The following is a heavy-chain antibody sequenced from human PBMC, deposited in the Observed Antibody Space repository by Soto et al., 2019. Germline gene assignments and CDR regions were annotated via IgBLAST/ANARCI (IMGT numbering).Heavy chain of an antibody. CDR1: GFTFDDYT. Sequence: EVQLVESGGVVVQPGGSLRLSCAASGFTFDDYTMHWVRQAPGKGLEWVSLISWDGGSTYYADSVKGRFTISRDNSKNSLYLQMNSLRTEDTALYYCAKNYYGSGSYPDYYYYYGMDVWGQGTTVTVSS. CDR3: AKNYYGSGSYPDYYYYYGMDV. V-gene: IGHV3-43*01. CDR2: ISWDGGST. J-gene: IGHJ6*02. D-gene: IGHD3-10*01.